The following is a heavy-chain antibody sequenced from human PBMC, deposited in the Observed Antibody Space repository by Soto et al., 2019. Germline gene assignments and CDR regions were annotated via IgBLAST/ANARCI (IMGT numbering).Heavy chain of an antibody. D-gene: IGHD3-3*01. CDR3: ARDLRNYDPRYYGMDV. V-gene: IGHV3-30-3*01. Sequence: GGSLRLSCAASGFTFSSYAMHWVRQAPGKGLEWVAVISYDGSNKYYADSVKGRFTISRDNSKNTLYLQMNSLRAEDTAVYYCARDLRNYDPRYYGMDVWGQGTTVTVSS. J-gene: IGHJ6*02. CDR1: GFTFSSYA. CDR2: ISYDGSNK.